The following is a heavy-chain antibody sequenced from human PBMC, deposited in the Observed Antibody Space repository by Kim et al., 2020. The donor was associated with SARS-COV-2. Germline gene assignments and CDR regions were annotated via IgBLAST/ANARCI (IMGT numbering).Heavy chain of an antibody. J-gene: IGHJ4*02. V-gene: IGHV3-30*04. Sequence: GGSLRLSCAASGFTFSSYAMHWVRQAPGKGLEWVAVLSYDGSNKYYADSVKGRFTISRDNSKNTLYLQMNSLRAEDTAVYYCARDRVGATADYFDYWGQGTLVTVSS. CDR2: LSYDGSNK. CDR3: ARDRVGATADYFDY. CDR1: GFTFSSYA. D-gene: IGHD1-26*01.